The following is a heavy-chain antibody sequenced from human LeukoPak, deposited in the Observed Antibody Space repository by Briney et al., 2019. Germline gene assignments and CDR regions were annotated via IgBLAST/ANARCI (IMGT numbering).Heavy chain of an antibody. J-gene: IGHJ6*02. D-gene: IGHD6-13*01. V-gene: IGHV3-30*02. CDR1: GFTFSSYG. CDR2: IRYDGSNK. CDR3: ATQEYSSSWYSGLNYYYGMDV. Sequence: PGRSLRLSCAASGFTFSSYGMHWVRQAPGKGLEWVAFIRYDGSNKYYADSVKGRFTISRDNSKNTLYLQMNSLRAEDTAVYYCATQEYSSSWYSGLNYYYGMDVWGQGATVTVSS.